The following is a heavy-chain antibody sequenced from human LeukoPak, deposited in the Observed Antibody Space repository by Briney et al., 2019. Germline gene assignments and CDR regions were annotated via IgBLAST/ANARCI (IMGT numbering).Heavy chain of an antibody. CDR3: ARDVEMWYYYDRGDAFDI. Sequence: ASVKVSCKASGYTFTSYGISWVRQAPGQGLEWMGWISAYNANTNYAQNLQGRVTMTTDTSTSTAYMELRSLRSDDTAVYYCARDVEMWYYYDRGDAFDIWGQGTMVTVSS. D-gene: IGHD3-22*01. CDR2: ISAYNANT. V-gene: IGHV1-18*01. J-gene: IGHJ3*02. CDR1: GYTFTSYG.